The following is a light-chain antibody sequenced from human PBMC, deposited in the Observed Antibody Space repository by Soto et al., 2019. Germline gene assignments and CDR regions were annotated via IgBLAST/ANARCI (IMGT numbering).Light chain of an antibody. J-gene: IGKJ1*01. CDR2: GAS. V-gene: IGKV3-20*01. CDR1: QSVSGDY. CDR3: QQSYSTPPGT. Sequence: EIVLTQSPGTLSLSPGEGATLSCRASQSVSGDYLAWYQSKPGQAPRLLIHGASNRATGIPDRFSGSGSGTDFTLTISSLQPEDFATYYCQQSYSTPPGTFGQGTKVDIK.